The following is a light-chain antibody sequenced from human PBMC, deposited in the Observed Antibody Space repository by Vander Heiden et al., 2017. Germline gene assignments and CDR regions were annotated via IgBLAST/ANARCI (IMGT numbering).Light chain of an antibody. CDR3: HQYGSSPRT. V-gene: IGKV3-20*01. J-gene: IGKJ1*01. CDR2: GAS. CDR1: QSVSSTY. Sequence: EIVLTQSPGTLSLSPAERATLSCRASQSVSSTYLAWYQQKPGQAPRLLIYGASSRATGIPDRFSGSGSGTDFTLTISRLEPEDFAVYYCHQYGSSPRTFGQGTKVEIK.